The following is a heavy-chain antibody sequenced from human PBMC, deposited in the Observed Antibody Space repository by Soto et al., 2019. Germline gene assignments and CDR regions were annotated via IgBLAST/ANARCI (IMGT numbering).Heavy chain of an antibody. CDR3: ARGRGYSSSWYLDY. CDR1: GDSVTSHY. V-gene: IGHV4-59*02. Sequence: SETLSLTCSFSGDSVTSHYLTWIRQSPEKGLEWIGYMHYTGFSHYNPSLKSRLTISVDTSKNQFTLQLTSVTAADTAVYYCARGRGYSSSWYLDYWGQGTLVTVSS. CDR2: MHYTGFS. D-gene: IGHD6-13*01. J-gene: IGHJ4*02.